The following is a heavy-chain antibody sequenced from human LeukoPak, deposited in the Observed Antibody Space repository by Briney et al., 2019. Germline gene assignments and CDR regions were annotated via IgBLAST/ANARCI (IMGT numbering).Heavy chain of an antibody. V-gene: IGHV3-23*01. CDR1: GFTFRSYA. CDR3: AKCPYYYDSSGYYYGWYYFDY. Sequence: GGSLRLSCAASGFTFRSYAMIWVRQAPGKGLEWVSSIVGSDASTYYADSVEGRFTISRDNSKNMLYLQMNSLRAEDTALYYCAKCPYYYDSSGYYYGWYYFDYWGQGTLVTVSS. CDR2: IVGSDAST. J-gene: IGHJ4*02. D-gene: IGHD3-22*01.